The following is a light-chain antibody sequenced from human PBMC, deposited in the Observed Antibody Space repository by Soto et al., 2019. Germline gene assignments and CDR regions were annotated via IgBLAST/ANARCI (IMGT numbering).Light chain of an antibody. CDR1: QSLGIY. CDR3: QQRSNWPRFFT. CDR2: DAS. Sequence: EIVLTQSPATLSLSPGERATLSCRASQSLGIYLAWYQQQPGQAPRLLIYDASNRATGIPARFSGSGSGTDFTLIIDSLEPEDFAIYYCQQRSNWPRFFTFGPGTKVDIK. V-gene: IGKV3-11*01. J-gene: IGKJ3*01.